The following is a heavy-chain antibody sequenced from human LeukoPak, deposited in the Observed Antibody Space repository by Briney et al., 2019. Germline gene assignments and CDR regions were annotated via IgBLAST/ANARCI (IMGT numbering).Heavy chain of an antibody. CDR3: GTCSGGSCYSGRDYYYGMDV. D-gene: IGHD2-15*01. Sequence: ASVKVSCKASGGTFSSYAISWVRQAPGQGLEWMGRIIPILGIANYAQKFQGRVTITADKSTSTAYMELSSMSSEDTAVYYCGTCSGGSCYSGRDYYYGMDVWGQGTTVTVSS. CDR1: GGTFSSYA. V-gene: IGHV1-69*04. CDR2: IIPILGIA. J-gene: IGHJ6*02.